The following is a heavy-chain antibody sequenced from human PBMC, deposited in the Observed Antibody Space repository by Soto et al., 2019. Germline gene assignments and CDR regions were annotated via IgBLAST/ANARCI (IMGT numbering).Heavy chain of an antibody. V-gene: IGHV1-69*12. CDR3: ARGGGYCSGGSCFDYYYRMDV. CDR2: IIPIFGTA. CDR1: GGTFSSYA. D-gene: IGHD2-15*01. J-gene: IGHJ6*02. Sequence: QVQLVQSGAEVKKPGSSVKVSCKASGGTFSSYAISWVRQAPGQGLEWMGGIIPIFGTANYAQKFQGRVTITADESTSTAYMELSSLRSEDTAVYYCARGGGYCSGGSCFDYYYRMDVWGQGTTVTVSS.